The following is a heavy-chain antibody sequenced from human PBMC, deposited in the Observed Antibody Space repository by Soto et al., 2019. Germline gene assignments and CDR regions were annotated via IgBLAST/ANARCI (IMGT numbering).Heavy chain of an antibody. CDR2: ITGSGATT. D-gene: IGHD2-15*01. Sequence: QLLESGGGLVPPGGSLTLSCAASGFTFGDYAMSWVRQAPGKGLEWVSGITGSGATTYYADSVKGRFTISRDNSKNTLYLQRNSLRAEDTAVFYCAKIVSEVVAATTFDHWGQGTLVTVSS. V-gene: IGHV3-23*01. CDR3: AKIVSEVVAATTFDH. CDR1: GFTFGDYA. J-gene: IGHJ4*02.